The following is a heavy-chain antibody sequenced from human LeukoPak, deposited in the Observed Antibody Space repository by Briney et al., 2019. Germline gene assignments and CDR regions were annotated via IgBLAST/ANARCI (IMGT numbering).Heavy chain of an antibody. CDR2: ISGSGGST. D-gene: IGHD4-17*01. Sequence: GGSLRLSCAASGFTFSSYAMSWVRQAPGKGLERVSAISGSGGSTYYADSVKGRFTISRDNSKNTLYLQMNSLRAEDTAVYYCAKDILHTTGYGMDVWGQGTTVTVSS. CDR1: GFTFSSYA. CDR3: AKDILHTTGYGMDV. V-gene: IGHV3-23*01. J-gene: IGHJ6*02.